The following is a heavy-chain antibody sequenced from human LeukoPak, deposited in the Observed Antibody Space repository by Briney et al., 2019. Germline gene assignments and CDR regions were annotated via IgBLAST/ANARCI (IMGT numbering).Heavy chain of an antibody. Sequence: SETLSLTCAVYGGAFSGYYWGWIRQPPGKGLEWLGEINHSGSTNYHPSLKTQVTKAVDTSKNQFCLKLSSVTAADTAVYSCARGMFYYDSSGSYYWGQGTLVTVSS. CDR2: INHSGST. J-gene: IGHJ4*02. D-gene: IGHD3-22*01. V-gene: IGHV4-34*01. CDR1: GGAFSGYY. CDR3: ARGMFYYDSSGSYY.